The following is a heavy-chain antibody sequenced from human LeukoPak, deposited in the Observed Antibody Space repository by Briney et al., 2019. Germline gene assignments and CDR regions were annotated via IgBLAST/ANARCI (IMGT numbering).Heavy chain of an antibody. J-gene: IGHJ4*02. D-gene: IGHD6-19*01. Sequence: PGESLRHSCAASGFTFSAYWMTWVRQAPGKGLAWVANIIEGGDVKYYVDSVKGRFTISRDNTKNSLYLQMTSLRADDTAVYYCARVGKNGWDFDHWGQGTLVTVSS. V-gene: IGHV3-7*01. CDR2: IIEGGDVK. CDR3: ARVGKNGWDFDH. CDR1: GFTFSAYW.